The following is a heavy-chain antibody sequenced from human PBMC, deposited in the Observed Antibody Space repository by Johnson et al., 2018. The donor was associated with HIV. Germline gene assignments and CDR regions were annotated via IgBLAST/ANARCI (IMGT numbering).Heavy chain of an antibody. CDR1: GFTFDDHG. Sequence: VQLVESGGGVVRPGGSLRLSCAASGFTFDDHGMSWVRQVPGTGLEWVSGINWNGGSTGYADSVKGRFTISRDNAKNSLYLQMNSLRVEETAFYYCARDRTGLIIAAAGHDAFDIWGQGTMVTVSS. J-gene: IGHJ3*02. CDR2: INWNGGST. CDR3: ARDRTGLIIAAAGHDAFDI. D-gene: IGHD6-13*01. V-gene: IGHV3-20*04.